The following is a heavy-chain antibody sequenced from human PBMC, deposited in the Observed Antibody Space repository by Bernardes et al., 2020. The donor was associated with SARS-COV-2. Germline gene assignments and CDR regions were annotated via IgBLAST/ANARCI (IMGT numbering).Heavy chain of an antibody. D-gene: IGHD2-2*01. CDR2: IDPNRGGT. J-gene: IGHJ6*02. CDR1: GYTFTYYY. V-gene: IGHV1-2*02. CDR3: AGAPSTYYGVEV. Sequence: ASVKVSCKAIGYTFTYYYIQWVRQAPGQGLEWMGWIDPNRGGTNFAQKFQGRVTMTTDTTTSTAYLDLSTLTYDDTAVYYCAGAPSTYYGVEVWGQGNAVTVCS.